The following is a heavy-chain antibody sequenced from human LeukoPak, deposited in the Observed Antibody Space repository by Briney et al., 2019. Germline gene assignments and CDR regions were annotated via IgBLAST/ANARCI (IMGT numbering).Heavy chain of an antibody. CDR3: ARQWTYSSSWYVPAEYFQH. D-gene: IGHD6-13*01. CDR2: IYYSGST. Sequence: PSETLSLTCTVSGGSISSSSYYWGWIRQPPGKGLEWIGSIYYSGSTYYNPSLKSRVTISVDTSKNQFSLKLSSVTAADTAVYYCARQWTYSSSWYVPAEYFQHWGQGTLVTVSS. CDR1: GGSISSSSYY. V-gene: IGHV4-39*01. J-gene: IGHJ1*01.